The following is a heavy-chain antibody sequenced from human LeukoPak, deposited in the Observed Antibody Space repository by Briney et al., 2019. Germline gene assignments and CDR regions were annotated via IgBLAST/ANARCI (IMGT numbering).Heavy chain of an antibody. CDR3: ARGRGAVAGNDY. Sequence: GASEKVSCKASGYTFTSFDINWVRQATGQGLEWMGWMNPNSGDAGSVQKFQGRVTMTKNTAISTAYMELSSLSSEDTAVYYCARGRGAVAGNDYWGQGTLVTVSS. V-gene: IGHV1-8*01. CDR2: MNPNSGDA. CDR1: GYTFTSFD. J-gene: IGHJ4*02. D-gene: IGHD6-19*01.